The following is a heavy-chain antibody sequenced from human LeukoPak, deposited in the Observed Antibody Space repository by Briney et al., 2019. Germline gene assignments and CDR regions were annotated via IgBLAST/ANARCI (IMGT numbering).Heavy chain of an antibody. CDR1: GFTFSSYA. V-gene: IGHV3-64*01. Sequence: TGGSLRLSCAASGFTFSSYAMHWVRQAPGKGLEYVSAISSNGGSTYYVNSVKGRFTISRDNSKNTLYLQMGSLRAEDMAVYYCAREVGGYFDYWGQGTLVTVSS. CDR2: ISSNGGST. J-gene: IGHJ4*02. CDR3: AREVGGYFDY.